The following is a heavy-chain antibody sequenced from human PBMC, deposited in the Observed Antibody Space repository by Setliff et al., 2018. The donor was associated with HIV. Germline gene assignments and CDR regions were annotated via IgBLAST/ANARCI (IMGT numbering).Heavy chain of an antibody. CDR1: GGSISSSNW. Sequence: SETLSLTCAVSGGSISSSNWWSWVRQPPGKGLEWIGEIDLSGSSNYNPSLKSRVTISVDKSRNQFSLNLNSVTAADTAVYYCARDSSGVADYDFWSGCNWFDPWGQGILVTVSS. CDR3: ARDSSGVADYDFWSGCNWFDP. D-gene: IGHD3-3*01. CDR2: IDLSGSS. V-gene: IGHV4-4*02. J-gene: IGHJ5*02.